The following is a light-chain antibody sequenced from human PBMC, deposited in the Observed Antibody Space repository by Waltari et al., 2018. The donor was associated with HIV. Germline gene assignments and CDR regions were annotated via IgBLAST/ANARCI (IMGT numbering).Light chain of an antibody. CDR3: QQRSDWPPT. J-gene: IGKJ1*01. CDR1: QSVGSY. CDR2: DTS. V-gene: IGKV3-11*01. Sequence: DILLTQSPATLSLSPGEIATLSCRASQSVGSYLGWYQQKPGQAPRLLIYDTSNRATVIPARFSGSGSGTDFTLTISSLEPEDFAVYYCQQRSDWPPTFGQGTKVEIK.